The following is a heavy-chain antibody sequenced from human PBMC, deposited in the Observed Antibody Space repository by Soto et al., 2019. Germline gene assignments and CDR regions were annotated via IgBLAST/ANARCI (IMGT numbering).Heavy chain of an antibody. CDR2: IFHSGET. CDR1: GASISSGDYY. V-gene: IGHV4-30-4*08. D-gene: IGHD3-10*02. CDR3: ARSHYVLGAFDV. Sequence: QVQLQESGPGLVKPSETLSLTCTVSGASISSGDYYWSWIRQSPGKGLQWNGYIFHSGETYYTPSLESRLSIAIDASKNQFSLNLNSVTAADTAVYFCARSHYVLGAFDVGGQGTVVTVSS. J-gene: IGHJ3*01.